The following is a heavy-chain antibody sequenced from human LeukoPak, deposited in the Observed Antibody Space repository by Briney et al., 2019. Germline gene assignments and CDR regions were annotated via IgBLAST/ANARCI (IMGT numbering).Heavy chain of an antibody. Sequence: GGSLRLSYAASGFTFSSYSMNWVRQAPGKGLEWVSSISSSSSYIYYADSVKGRFTVSRDNAKNSLYLQMNSLRAEDTAVYYCARPYWGTNSGYWGQGTLVTVSS. CDR2: ISSSSSYI. CDR1: GFTFSSYS. V-gene: IGHV3-21*01. CDR3: ARPYWGTNSGY. J-gene: IGHJ4*02. D-gene: IGHD2-8*02.